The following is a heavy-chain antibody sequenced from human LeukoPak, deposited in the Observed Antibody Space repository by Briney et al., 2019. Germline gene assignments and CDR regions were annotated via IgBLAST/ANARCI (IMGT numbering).Heavy chain of an antibody. CDR3: AKDKLSYYYYGMDV. CDR1: GFTFSSYW. J-gene: IGHJ6*02. D-gene: IGHD2/OR15-2a*01. V-gene: IGHV3-7*03. CDR2: IKQDGSEK. Sequence: GGSLRLSCAASGFTFSSYWMSWVRQAPGKGLEWVANIKQDGSEKYYVDSVKGRFTISRDNAKNSLYLQMNSLRAEDTALYYCAKDKLSYYYYGMDVWGQGTTVTVSS.